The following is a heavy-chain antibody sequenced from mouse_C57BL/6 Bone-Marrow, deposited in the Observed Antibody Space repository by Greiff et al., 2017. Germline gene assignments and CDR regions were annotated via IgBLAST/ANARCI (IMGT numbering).Heavy chain of an antibody. J-gene: IGHJ4*01. CDR2: ISSGGSYT. CDR1: GFTFSSYG. V-gene: IGHV5-6*01. CDR3: ARHADYLYAMDY. D-gene: IGHD2-4*01. Sequence: EVQVVESGGDLVKPGGSLKLSCAASGFTFSSYGMSWVRQTPDKRLEWVATISSGGSYTYYPDSVKGRFTISRDNAKNTLYLQMSSLKSEDTAMYYCARHADYLYAMDYWGQGTSVTVSS.